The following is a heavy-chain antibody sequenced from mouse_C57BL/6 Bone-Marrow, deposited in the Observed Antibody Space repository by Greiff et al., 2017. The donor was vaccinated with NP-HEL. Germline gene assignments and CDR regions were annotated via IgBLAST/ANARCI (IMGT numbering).Heavy chain of an antibody. CDR1: GYTFTSYG. CDR2: IYPRSGNT. CDR3: ALSTMVTPWFAY. V-gene: IGHV1-81*01. D-gene: IGHD2-1*01. J-gene: IGHJ3*01. Sequence: QVQLQQSGAELARPGASVKLSCKASGYTFTSYGISWVKQRPGQGLEWIGEIYPRSGNTYYNEKFKGKATLTADKSSSTAYMELRSLTSEDSAVYFCALSTMVTPWFAYWGQGTMVTVSA.